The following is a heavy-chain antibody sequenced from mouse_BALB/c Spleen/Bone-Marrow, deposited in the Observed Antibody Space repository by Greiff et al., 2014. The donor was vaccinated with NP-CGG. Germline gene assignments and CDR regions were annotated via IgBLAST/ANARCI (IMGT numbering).Heavy chain of an antibody. CDR3: ARDRGVQGYAMDY. D-gene: IGHD2-14*01. Sequence: VQLKESGGGLVKPGGSLKLSCAASGFTFSDYYMYWVRQTPEKRLEWVATISDGGSYTYCPDSVKGRFTISRDIAKNNLYLQMSSLKSEDTAMYYCARDRGVQGYAMDYWGQGTSVTVSS. CDR2: ISDGGSYT. J-gene: IGHJ4*01. CDR1: GFTFSDYY. V-gene: IGHV5-4*02.